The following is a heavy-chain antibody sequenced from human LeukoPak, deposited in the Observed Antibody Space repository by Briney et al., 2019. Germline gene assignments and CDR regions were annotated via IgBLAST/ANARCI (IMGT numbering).Heavy chain of an antibody. D-gene: IGHD5-18*01. CDR1: GFTFTGYN. J-gene: IGHJ6*03. Sequence: KPGGSLRLSCAASGFTFTGYNIHWVRQAPGKGLEWVSSISSTGSYIYYADSVKGRFTISRDNAKNSLYLQMNSLRAEDTAVYYCARDYRGYSYGSYYYYYYYMDVWGKGTTVTISS. CDR3: ARDYRGYSYGSYYYYYYYMDV. CDR2: ISSTGSYI. V-gene: IGHV3-21*01.